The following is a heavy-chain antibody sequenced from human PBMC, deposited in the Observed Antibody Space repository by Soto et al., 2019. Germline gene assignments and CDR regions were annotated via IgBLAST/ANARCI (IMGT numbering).Heavy chain of an antibody. V-gene: IGHV5-51*01. CDR2: MYPGDSNT. Sequence: GESLKISCKGSGYSFTYYWIAWVRHMPRKGLEWLGIMYPGDSNTRYSPSFQGQVTISADKSISTAYLQWSSLKASDTAIYYCARHSAVAGKIYCDYWGKGTLITVSS. D-gene: IGHD6-19*01. J-gene: IGHJ4*02. CDR1: GYSFTYYW. CDR3: ARHSAVAGKIYCDY.